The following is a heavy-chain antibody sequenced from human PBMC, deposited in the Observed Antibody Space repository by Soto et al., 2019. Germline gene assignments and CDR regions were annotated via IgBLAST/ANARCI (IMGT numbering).Heavy chain of an antibody. D-gene: IGHD3-10*01. V-gene: IGHV3-23*01. CDR1: GFTFSSYA. CDR3: AKDSNSFLVRGVIFDY. J-gene: IGHJ4*02. Sequence: GSLRLSCAASGFTFSSYAMSWVLQAPGKGLEWVSAISGSGGSTYYADSVKGRFTISRDNSKNTLYLQMNSLRAEDTAVYYCAKDSNSFLVRGVIFDYWGQGTLVTVSS. CDR2: ISGSGGST.